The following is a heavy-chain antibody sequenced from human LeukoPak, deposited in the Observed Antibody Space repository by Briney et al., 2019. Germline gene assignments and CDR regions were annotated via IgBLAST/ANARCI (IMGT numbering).Heavy chain of an antibody. CDR1: GYTFTSYY. J-gene: IGHJ5*02. V-gene: IGHV1-46*01. CDR3: ARAGYCSGGSCYSGNWFDP. Sequence: ASVKLSCKASGYTFTSYYMHWVRQAPGQGLEWMGIINPSGGSTSYAQKFQGRVTMTRDTSTSTVYMELSSLRSEDTAVYYCARAGYCSGGSCYSGNWFDPWGQGTLVTVSS. CDR2: INPSGGST. D-gene: IGHD2-15*01.